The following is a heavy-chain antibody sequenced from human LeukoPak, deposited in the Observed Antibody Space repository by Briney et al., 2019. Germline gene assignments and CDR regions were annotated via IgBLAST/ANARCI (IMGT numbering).Heavy chain of an antibody. CDR2: IYHSGST. V-gene: IGHV4-30-2*01. J-gene: IGHJ4*02. D-gene: IGHD6-13*01. CDR1: GGSISSGGYY. CDR3: ARAGISSSWYPYYFDY. Sequence: PSQTLSLTCTVSGGSISSGGYYWSWIRQPPGKGLEWIGYIYHSGSTNYNPSLKSRVTISVDKSKNLFSLKLSSVTAADTAVYYCARAGISSSWYPYYFDYWGQGTLVTVSS.